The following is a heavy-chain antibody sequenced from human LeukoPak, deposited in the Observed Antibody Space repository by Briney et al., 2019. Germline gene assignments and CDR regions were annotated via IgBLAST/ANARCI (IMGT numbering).Heavy chain of an antibody. J-gene: IGHJ4*02. CDR3: ARSFDSSGYAFY. V-gene: IGHV4-34*01. CDR2: IDHSGST. CDR1: GGSFSGYF. D-gene: IGHD3-22*01. Sequence: SGTLSLTCAVYGGSFSGYFWSWIRQPPGKGLEWIGEIDHSGSTKYNPSLKSRVSISVDTSTNQFSLKLSSVTAADTALYFCARSFDSSGYAFYWGQGTLVTVSS.